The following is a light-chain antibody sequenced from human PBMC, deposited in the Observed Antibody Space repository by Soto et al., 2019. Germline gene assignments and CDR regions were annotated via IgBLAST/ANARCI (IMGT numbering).Light chain of an antibody. CDR1: SSDVGTYNY. Sequence: QSALTQAASISGSPGQSITISCSGTSSDVGTYNYVSWYQQHPGKAPKLMIYEVTHRPPGVSDRFSGSKSGNTASLTVSGLQAEDEADYYCSSYAGSDNFVLFGGGTKLTVL. CDR2: EVT. CDR3: SSYAGSDNFVL. V-gene: IGLV2-8*01. J-gene: IGLJ2*01.